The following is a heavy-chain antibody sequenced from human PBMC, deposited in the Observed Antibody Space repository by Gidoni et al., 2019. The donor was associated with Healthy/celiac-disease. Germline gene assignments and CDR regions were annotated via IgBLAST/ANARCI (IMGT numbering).Heavy chain of an antibody. D-gene: IGHD3-9*01. J-gene: IGHJ5*02. Sequence: QLQLQESGSGLVKPSQTLSLTCAVSGGSISSGGYSWSWIRQPPGKGLEWSGYIDHSGSTYYNPSLKSRVTISVDRSKNQFSLKLSSVTAADTAVYYCARDQDFDGNWFDPWGQGTLVTVSS. CDR3: ARDQDFDGNWFDP. CDR2: IDHSGST. V-gene: IGHV4-30-2*01. CDR1: GGSISSGGYS.